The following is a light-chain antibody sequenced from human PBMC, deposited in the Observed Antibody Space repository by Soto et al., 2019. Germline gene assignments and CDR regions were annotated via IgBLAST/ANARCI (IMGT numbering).Light chain of an antibody. CDR1: QSISSW. J-gene: IGKJ1*01. CDR2: KAS. CDR3: QQYNSYWT. V-gene: IGKV1-5*03. Sequence: DIQMTQSPSTLSASVGDRVTITCRASQSISSWLAWYQQKPGKAPNLLIYKASSLESGVPSRFSGSGSGTEFTLTISSLQPDYFAIYYCQQYNSYWTFGQGTKVEIK.